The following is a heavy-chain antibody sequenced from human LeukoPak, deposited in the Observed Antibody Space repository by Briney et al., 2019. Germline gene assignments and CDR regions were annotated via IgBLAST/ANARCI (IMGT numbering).Heavy chain of an antibody. J-gene: IGHJ4*02. D-gene: IGHD5-18*01. Sequence: PSQTLSLTCTVSVGSINSGDYYWSWIRQPPEKGPEWFGFIYYRGNTYYNSSLKSRVTISIDPSKNQFSLNLTSVSAADTAVYYCVTGDTGSKVGYWGQGTLVTVSS. CDR3: VTGDTGSKVGY. CDR1: VGSINSGDYY. CDR2: IYYRGNT. V-gene: IGHV4-30-4*08.